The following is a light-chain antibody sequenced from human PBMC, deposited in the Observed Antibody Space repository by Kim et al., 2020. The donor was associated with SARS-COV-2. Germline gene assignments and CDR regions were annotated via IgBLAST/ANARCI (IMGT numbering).Light chain of an antibody. CDR3: QQYDNLPLP. Sequence: ASVGDRVTITCQASQDITNYLYWYQQKAGKAPMLLIHDASTLATGVPSRFSGSGSGTDFSFSISSLQPEDFATYYCQQYDNLPLPFGGGTKVDIK. CDR1: QDITNY. J-gene: IGKJ4*02. CDR2: DAS. V-gene: IGKV1-33*01.